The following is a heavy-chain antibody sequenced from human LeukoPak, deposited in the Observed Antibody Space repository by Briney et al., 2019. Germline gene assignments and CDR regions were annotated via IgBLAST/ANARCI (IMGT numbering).Heavy chain of an antibody. V-gene: IGHV3-48*02. CDR3: ARAPACSTNACYPNLLDY. CDR1: GFTFSNYG. D-gene: IGHD2-2*01. Sequence: GGSLRLSCEVPGFTFSNYGINWVRQAPGKGLEWVSYISNSSSTTYYGDSVAGRFIISRENANNSVYLEMNSLRDDDTAVYYCARAPACSTNACYPNLLDYWDQGTLVSVSS. J-gene: IGHJ4*02. CDR2: ISNSSSTT.